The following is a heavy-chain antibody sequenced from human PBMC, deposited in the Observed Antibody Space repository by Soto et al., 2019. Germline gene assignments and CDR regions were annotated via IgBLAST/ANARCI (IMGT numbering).Heavy chain of an antibody. D-gene: IGHD2-15*01. CDR2: ISYDGSDK. V-gene: IGHV3-30*18. Sequence: QVQLVESGGGVVQPGRSLRLSCAASGFTFSSYGMHWVRQAPGKGLEWVAVISYDGSDKYYADSVKGRFTISRDNSNNTLYLQMDSLRAEDPAVYYCAKGVVVANTYFQHWGQGTLVTVSS. CDR3: AKGVVVANTYFQH. J-gene: IGHJ1*01. CDR1: GFTFSSYG.